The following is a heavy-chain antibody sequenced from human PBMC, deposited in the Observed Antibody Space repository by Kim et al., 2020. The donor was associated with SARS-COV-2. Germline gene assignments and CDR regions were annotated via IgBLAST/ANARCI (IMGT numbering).Heavy chain of an antibody. CDR1: GGSFSGYY. V-gene: IGHV4-34*01. CDR3: ARGGRVVVVAANWFDP. J-gene: IGHJ5*02. CDR2: INHSGST. D-gene: IGHD2-15*01. Sequence: SETLSLTCAVYGGSFSGYYWSWIRQPPGKGLEWIGEINHSGSTNYNPSLKSRVTISVDTSKNQFSLKLSSVTAADTAVYYCARGGRVVVVAANWFDPWGQGTLVTVSS.